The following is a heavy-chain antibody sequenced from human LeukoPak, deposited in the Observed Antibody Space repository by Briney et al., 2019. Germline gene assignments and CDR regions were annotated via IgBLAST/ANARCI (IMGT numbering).Heavy chain of an antibody. CDR2: ISAYNGNT. V-gene: IGHV1-18*01. CDR1: GYTFTNYG. Sequence: ASVTVSCKTSGYTFTNYGISWVRQAPGLGLEWMGWISAYNGNTNYAQKVQGRVTMTTDTSTSTAYMELRSLRFDDTAVYYCARDQSVRLLQTSSTYFKHVFAIWGQGSMVTVSS. CDR3: ARDQSVRLLQTSSTYFKHVFAI. D-gene: IGHD6-13*01. J-gene: IGHJ3*02.